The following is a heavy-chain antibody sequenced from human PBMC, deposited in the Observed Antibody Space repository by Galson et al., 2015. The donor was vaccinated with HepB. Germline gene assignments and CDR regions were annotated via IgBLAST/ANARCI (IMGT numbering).Heavy chain of an antibody. D-gene: IGHD2-2*02. V-gene: IGHV1-69*13. CDR2: IIPIFGTA. Sequence: SVKVSCKASGGTFSSYAISWVRQAPGQGLEWMGGIIPIFGTANYAQKFQGRVTITADESTSTAYMELSSLRSEDTAVYYCASSEGIVVVPAAIPAYYYYMDVWGKGTTVTVSS. CDR1: GGTFSSYA. J-gene: IGHJ6*03. CDR3: ASSEGIVVVPAAIPAYYYYMDV.